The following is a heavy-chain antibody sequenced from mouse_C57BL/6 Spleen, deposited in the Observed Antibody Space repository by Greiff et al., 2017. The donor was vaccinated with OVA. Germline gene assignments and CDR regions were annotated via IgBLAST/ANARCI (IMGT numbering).Heavy chain of an antibody. Sequence: QVQLQQSGPELVKPGASVKISCKASGYAFSSSWMNWVKQRPGKGLEWIGLIYPGDGDTNYNGKFKGKATLTADKSSSTAYMQLSSLTSEDSAVYFCARYTTVVAPYWYFDVWGTGTTVTVSS. CDR2: IYPGDGDT. CDR1: GYAFSSSW. V-gene: IGHV1-82*01. CDR3: ARYTTVVAPYWYFDV. J-gene: IGHJ1*03. D-gene: IGHD1-1*01.